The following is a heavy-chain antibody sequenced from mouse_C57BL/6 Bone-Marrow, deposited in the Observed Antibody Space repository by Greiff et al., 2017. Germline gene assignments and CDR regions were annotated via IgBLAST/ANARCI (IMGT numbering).Heavy chain of an antibody. D-gene: IGHD1-1*01. CDR3: ARLSLYYYGSSYDWYFDV. J-gene: IGHJ1*03. Sequence: EVKLQESGPVLVKPGPSVKISCKASGFTFTDYYMHWVKQSHGKSLEWIGLVYPYNGGTSYNQKFKGKATLTVDTSSSTAYMELNSLTSEDSAVYYCARLSLYYYGSSYDWYFDVWGTGTTVTVSS. V-gene: IGHV1-36*01. CDR1: GFTFTDYY. CDR2: VYPYNGGT.